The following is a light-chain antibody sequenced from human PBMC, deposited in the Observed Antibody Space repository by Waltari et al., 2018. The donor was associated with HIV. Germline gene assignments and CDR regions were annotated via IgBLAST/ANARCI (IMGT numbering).Light chain of an antibody. Sequence: IQLTQSPSSLSASVGDTVTITCRARQDISIFLSWYQQKPGEAPKLLIHAASSLPTGAPARFRGRGSGTEFTLTISGLQPEDVATYFCLQIYTTPLTFGPGTKVD. J-gene: IGKJ3*01. CDR2: AAS. V-gene: IGKV1-39*01. CDR1: QDISIF. CDR3: LQIYTTPLT.